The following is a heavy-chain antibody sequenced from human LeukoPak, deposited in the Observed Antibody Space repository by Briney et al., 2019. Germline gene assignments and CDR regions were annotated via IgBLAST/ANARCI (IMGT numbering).Heavy chain of an antibody. J-gene: IGHJ4*02. D-gene: IGHD2-8*01. V-gene: IGHV3-23*01. CDR1: GFIFSSYA. CDR2: ISGSGVST. Sequence: PGGSLRLSCAASGFIFSSYAMSWVRQAPGKGLEWVSTISGSGVSTYYADSVKGRFTISRDNSKNTVYLQMNSLRAEDTAVYYCVKDRPCTNDVCHGDFDYWGQGTLVTVSS. CDR3: VKDRPCTNDVCHGDFDY.